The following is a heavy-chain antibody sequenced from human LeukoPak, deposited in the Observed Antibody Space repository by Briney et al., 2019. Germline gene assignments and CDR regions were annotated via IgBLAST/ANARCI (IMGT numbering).Heavy chain of an antibody. CDR3: ARGDLDY. J-gene: IGHJ4*01. V-gene: IGHV3-7*01. Sequence: GGSLRLSCVVSGFTFSSYWMTWVRQAPGRGLEWVATVKPDGNEKFYVDSVKGRFAISRDNARNSVYLEMNSLRVEDTAVYLCARGDLDYWGQGTLVTVSS. CDR2: VKPDGNEK. CDR1: GFTFSSYW.